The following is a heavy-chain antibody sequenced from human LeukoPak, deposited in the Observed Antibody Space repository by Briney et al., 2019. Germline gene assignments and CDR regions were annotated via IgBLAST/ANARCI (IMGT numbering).Heavy chain of an antibody. J-gene: IGHJ4*02. CDR2: ISSSSTYI. Sequence: PGGSLRLSCAASGFTFSSYDMNWVRQAPGKGLEWVSSISSSSTYIYYADSVKGRFTISRDNAKNSLYLQINSPRAEDTAVYYCARKPAISGFDYWGQGTPVTVSS. D-gene: IGHD2-2*01. CDR1: GFTFSSYD. V-gene: IGHV3-21*01. CDR3: ARKPAISGFDY.